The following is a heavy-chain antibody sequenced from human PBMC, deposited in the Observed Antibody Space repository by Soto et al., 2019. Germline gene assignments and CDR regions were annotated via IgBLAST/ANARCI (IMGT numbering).Heavy chain of an antibody. V-gene: IGHV3-48*01. CDR1: GFTFSSYS. J-gene: IGHJ6*02. Sequence: PGGSLRLSCAASGFTFSSYSMNWVRQAPGKGLEWVSYISSSSSTIYYADSVKGRFTISRDNSKNTLFLEMNGLRADDTAVYYCAREYSSTWYNGMDVWGQGTTVTVSS. CDR2: ISSSSSTI. CDR3: AREYSSTWYNGMDV. D-gene: IGHD6-19*01.